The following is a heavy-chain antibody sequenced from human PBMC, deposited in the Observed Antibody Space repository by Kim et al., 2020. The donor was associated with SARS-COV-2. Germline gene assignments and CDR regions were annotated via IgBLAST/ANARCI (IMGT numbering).Heavy chain of an antibody. CDR2: IYYTGSD. D-gene: IGHD6-13*01. V-gene: IGHV4-59*01. CDR1: GVSISPFH. CDR3: AKWAYTSSWGGFDY. J-gene: IGHJ4*02. Sequence: SETLSLTCSVSGVSISPFHWSWIRQPPGKPLEWIGYIYYTGSDNYNPSLKSRVTMSLNTATNQFSLKLSSVTAADTAVYYCAKWAYTSSWGGFDYWGQGILVTVSS.